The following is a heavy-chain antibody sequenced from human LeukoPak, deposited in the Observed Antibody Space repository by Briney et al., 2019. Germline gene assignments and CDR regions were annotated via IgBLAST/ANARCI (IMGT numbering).Heavy chain of an antibody. V-gene: IGHV3-30*02. CDR1: GVAFRDYG. CDR3: AKDRPPARLRWGKLSSPDC. J-gene: IGHJ4*02. Sequence: GGSLRLSCAASGVAFRDYGMHWVRQAPGKGLEWVAFLRFDSVNTFYAHSVKGRISISRDNTKNTRYLQIHRLTSEDTAVYYCAKDRPPARLRWGKLSSPDCWGQGTLVTVSA. D-gene: IGHD3-16*01. CDR2: LRFDSVNT.